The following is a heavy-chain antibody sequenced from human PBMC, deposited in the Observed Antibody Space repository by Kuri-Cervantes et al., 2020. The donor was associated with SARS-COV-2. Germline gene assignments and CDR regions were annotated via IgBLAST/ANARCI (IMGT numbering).Heavy chain of an antibody. CDR3: AREQTGETRAFDY. Sequence: SQTLPLICAISGDSVLSNSAAWNWSRQSPSRGLEWLGRTYYRSKWYNDYAVSVKSQITINPDTSKNQSSLQLNSVTPEDTAVYYCAREQTGETRAFDYWGQGTLVTVSS. J-gene: IGHJ4*02. CDR2: TYYRSKWYN. D-gene: IGHD2-8*02. CDR1: GDSVLSNSAA. V-gene: IGHV6-1*01.